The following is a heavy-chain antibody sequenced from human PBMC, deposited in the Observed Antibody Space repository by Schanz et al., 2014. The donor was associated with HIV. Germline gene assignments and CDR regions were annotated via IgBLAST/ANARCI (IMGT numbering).Heavy chain of an antibody. D-gene: IGHD5-12*01. CDR1: GSSVTYFY. Sequence: QAQLQQWGAGLLKPAETLSLTCAVYGSSVTYFYWSWIRQSPGKGLEWIAEVNHSGDANHNPSLKSRVTISVDTSKNQFSLKLDSVTAADTAVYYCARAKWPPRNRHFDFWGQGNLVTVS. CDR3: ARAKWPPRNRHFDF. V-gene: IGHV4-34*02. CDR2: VNHSGDA. J-gene: IGHJ4*02.